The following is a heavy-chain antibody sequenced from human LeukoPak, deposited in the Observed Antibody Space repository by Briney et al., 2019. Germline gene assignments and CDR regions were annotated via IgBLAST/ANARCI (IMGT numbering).Heavy chain of an antibody. J-gene: IGHJ4*02. V-gene: IGHV3-48*04. Sequence: GGSLRLSCAASGFTFSSYGMSWVRQAPGKGLEWVAYISSVGSTIYYADSVKGRFTISRDNAKNSLYLQMNSLRAEDTAVYYCARDRWEYGSGSYWNPLDYWGQGTLVTVSS. CDR2: ISSVGSTI. CDR1: GFTFSSYG. D-gene: IGHD3-10*01. CDR3: ARDRWEYGSGSYWNPLDY.